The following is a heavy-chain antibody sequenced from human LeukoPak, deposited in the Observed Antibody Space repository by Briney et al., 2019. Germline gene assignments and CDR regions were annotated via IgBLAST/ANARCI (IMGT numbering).Heavy chain of an antibody. CDR2: ISGGGSST. J-gene: IGHJ4*02. V-gene: IGHV3-23*01. Sequence: PGGSLRLSCAASGFTFSNYVMSWVRQAPGKGLEWVSDISGGGSSTHYADSVKGRFTISRENSQNTLYLQMNSLRAEDTAVYYCAKDGYGVLDYWGQGTLVTDSS. D-gene: IGHD4-17*01. CDR1: GFTFSNYV. CDR3: AKDGYGVLDY.